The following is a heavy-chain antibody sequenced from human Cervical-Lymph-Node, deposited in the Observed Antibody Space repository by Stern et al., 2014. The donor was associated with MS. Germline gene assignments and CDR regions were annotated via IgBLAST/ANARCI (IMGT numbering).Heavy chain of an antibody. CDR3: ARDRGSYSDY. CDR1: GYTFTAYF. Sequence: VQLVESGAEVERPGASVKVSCKASGYTFTAYFLHWVRQAHGQGLEWMGWISPKTGSATYAQKFQDRVTMTRDTSINTGYMEVSSLRSDDTAVYYCARDRGSYSDYWGQGTLVAVSS. D-gene: IGHD1-26*01. CDR2: ISPKTGSA. J-gene: IGHJ4*02. V-gene: IGHV1-2*02.